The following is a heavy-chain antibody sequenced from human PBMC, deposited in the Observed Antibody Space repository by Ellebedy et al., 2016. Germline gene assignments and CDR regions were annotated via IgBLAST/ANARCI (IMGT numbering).Heavy chain of an antibody. J-gene: IGHJ5*01. V-gene: IGHV1-46*01. D-gene: IGHD5/OR15-5a*01. Sequence: ASVKVSCKESGHTFSSYCVHWVRQAPGQGLQWMGVLKATDGSTIYTQKFQGRVSITRDTSTNTIYMDLSSLRSEDMAIYYCARDYPSVFTGFAFWGQGTVVIVSS. CDR3: ARDYPSVFTGFAF. CDR2: LKATDGST. CDR1: GHTFSSYC.